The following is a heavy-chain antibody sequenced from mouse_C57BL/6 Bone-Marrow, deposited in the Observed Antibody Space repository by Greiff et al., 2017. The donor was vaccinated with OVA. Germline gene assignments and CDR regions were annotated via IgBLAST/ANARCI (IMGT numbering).Heavy chain of an antibody. V-gene: IGHV1-4*01. CDR2: INPSSGYT. J-gene: IGHJ4*01. CDR1: GYTFTSYT. Sequence: VQLQQSGAELARPGASVKMSCKASGYTFTSYTMHWVKQRPGQGLEWIGYINPSSGYTKYNQKFKDKATLTADKSSSTAYMKLSSLPSEDSAVYYYARFTTIVARSMDDWGQGTTVTVSS. CDR3: ARFTTIVARSMDD. D-gene: IGHD1-1*01.